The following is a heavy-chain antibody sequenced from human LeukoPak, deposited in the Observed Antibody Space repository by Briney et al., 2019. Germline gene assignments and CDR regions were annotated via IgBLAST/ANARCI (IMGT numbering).Heavy chain of an antibody. CDR2: IRYDGSNK. J-gene: IGHJ4*02. V-gene: IGHV3-30*02. CDR3: AKDYAWGTAVYYFDY. Sequence: HPGGSLRLSCAASGFTFSSYGMHWVRQAPGKGLEWVAFIRYDGSNKYYADSVKGRFTISRDNSKNTLYLQMNSLRAEDTAVYYFAKDYAWGTAVYYFDYWGQGTLVTVSS. CDR1: GFTFSSYG. D-gene: IGHD3-16*01.